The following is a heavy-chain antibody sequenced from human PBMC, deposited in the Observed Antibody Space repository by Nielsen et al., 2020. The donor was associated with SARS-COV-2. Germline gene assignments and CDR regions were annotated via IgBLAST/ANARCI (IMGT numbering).Heavy chain of an antibody. D-gene: IGHD3-10*01. CDR2: INHSGST. J-gene: IGHJ4*02. CDR3: ARGRITMVRGVIIAEGFDY. V-gene: IGHV4-34*01. CDR1: GGSFSGYY. Sequence: QTLSLTCAVYGGSFSGYYWSWIRQPPGKGLEWIGEINHSGSTNYNPSLKSRVTISVDTSKNQFSLKLSSVTAADTAVYYCARGRITMVRGVIIAEGFDYWGQGTLVTVSS.